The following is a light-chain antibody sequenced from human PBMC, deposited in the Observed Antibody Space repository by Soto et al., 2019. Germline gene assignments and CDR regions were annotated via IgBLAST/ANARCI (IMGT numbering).Light chain of an antibody. V-gene: IGLV1-47*01. CDR2: RND. CDR1: SSNIKTNY. CDR3: ATWDETLSGHV. Sequence: QSVLTQPPSASGTPGQRVVISGSGSSSNIKTNYVHWYQQLPGMGPKLLIYRNDQRPSGVPDRFSGSKSGTSASLAISGLRSEDEAEYYCATWDETLSGHVFGTGTKVTVL. J-gene: IGLJ1*01.